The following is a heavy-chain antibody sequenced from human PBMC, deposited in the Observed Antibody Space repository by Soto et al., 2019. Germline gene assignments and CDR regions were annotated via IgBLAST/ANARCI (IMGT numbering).Heavy chain of an antibody. CDR3: AKEPRGYCSSTSCLEYFQH. D-gene: IGHD2-2*01. V-gene: IGHV3-30*18. CDR2: ISYDGSNK. CDR1: GFTFSSYG. Sequence: QVQLVESGGGVVQPGRSLRLSCAASGFTFSSYGMHWVRQAPGNGLEWVAVISYDGSNKYYADSVKGRFTISRDNSKNTLYLQMNSLRAEDTAVYYCAKEPRGYCSSTSCLEYFQHWGQGTLVTVSS. J-gene: IGHJ1*01.